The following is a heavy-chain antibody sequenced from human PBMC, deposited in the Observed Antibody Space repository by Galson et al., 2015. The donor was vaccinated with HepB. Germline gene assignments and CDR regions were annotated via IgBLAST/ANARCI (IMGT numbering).Heavy chain of an antibody. CDR2: IKSKTDGGTT. CDR1: GFTFSNAW. CDR3: TTETHYCSTSCFLVWLWYMDV. D-gene: IGHD2-2*01. Sequence: SLRLSCAASGFTFSNAWMNWVRQAPGKGLEWVGRIKSKTDGGTTDYAAPVKGRFTISRDDSKNTLYLQMNSLKTEDTAVYYCTTETHYCSTSCFLVWLWYMDVWGKGTTVTVSS. V-gene: IGHV3-15*07. J-gene: IGHJ6*03.